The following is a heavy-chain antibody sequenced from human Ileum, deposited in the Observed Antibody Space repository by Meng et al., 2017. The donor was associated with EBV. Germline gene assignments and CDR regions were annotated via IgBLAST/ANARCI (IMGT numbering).Heavy chain of an antibody. CDR1: GRSISSGAHH. V-gene: IGHV4-30-4*01. J-gene: IGHJ4*02. D-gene: IGHD6-13*01. CDR3: ATYKKGAAGKGY. CDR2: IDYGGST. Sequence: PGRVPLSHTMSTTCDVTGRSISSGAHHRSWIRQPPRKGLEWIGFIDYGGSTYSNPSLKSRVTMSIDTSNNQFSLRLFSVTAADTAVYYCATYKKGAAGKGYWGKGTLVTVSS.